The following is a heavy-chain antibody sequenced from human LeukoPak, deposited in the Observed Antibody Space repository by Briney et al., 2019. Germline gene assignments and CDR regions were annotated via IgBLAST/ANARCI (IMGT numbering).Heavy chain of an antibody. J-gene: IGHJ4*02. V-gene: IGHV3-74*01. CDR1: GFTFSRDW. Sequence: GGSLRLSCVASGFTFSRDWMHWVRQAPGKGLVWVSRISGDGRSTSYADSVKGRFIISRDNAKNSLYLQMNSLRAEDTALYYCATHSYYYGSGSYPHYLDYWGQGTLVTVSS. CDR3: ATHSYYYGSGSYPHYLDY. D-gene: IGHD3-10*01. CDR2: ISGDGRST.